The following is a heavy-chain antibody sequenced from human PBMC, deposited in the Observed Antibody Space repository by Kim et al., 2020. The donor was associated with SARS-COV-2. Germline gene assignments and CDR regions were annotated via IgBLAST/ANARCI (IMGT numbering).Heavy chain of an antibody. V-gene: IGHV4-59*13. D-gene: IGHD3-10*01. CDR2: ICYSGST. CDR1: GGTISSYY. Sequence: SETLSLTCTVSGGTISSYYWSWIRQPPGKGLEWIGYICYSGSTNYNPSLKSRVTISVETSKNQFSLKLSSVTAADTAGYYCAREEGFVTMVRGATRYCYYGMDVWGQGTTVAVSS. J-gene: IGHJ6*02. CDR3: AREEGFVTMVRGATRYCYYGMDV.